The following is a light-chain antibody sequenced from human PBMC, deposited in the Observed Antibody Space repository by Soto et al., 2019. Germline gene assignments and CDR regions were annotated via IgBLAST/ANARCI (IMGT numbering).Light chain of an antibody. CDR2: AAS. CDR1: QGLGSW. Sequence: DIQMTQSPSSVSASVGDRVTITCRTSQGLGSWLAWYQQKPGKAPKVLIYAASSLQTGVPSRFSGSGSGSDFTLTISSLQTEDFATYYCQPANSFPLTFGGGTKVEIK. J-gene: IGKJ4*01. V-gene: IGKV1-12*01. CDR3: QPANSFPLT.